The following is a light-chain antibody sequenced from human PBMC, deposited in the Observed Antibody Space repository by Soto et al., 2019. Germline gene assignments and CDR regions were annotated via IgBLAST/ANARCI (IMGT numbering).Light chain of an antibody. CDR3: SSYAGSNNLYV. V-gene: IGLV2-8*01. J-gene: IGLJ1*01. CDR2: EVS. CDR1: SSDVGGYNS. Sequence: QSALTQPPSASGSPGQSVTISCTGTSSDVGGYNSVSWYQQHPGKAPKLMIYEVSKRPSGVADRFSGSKSGNTASLTVSGLQSEDEADYYCSSYAGSNNLYVFGTGPKLTVL.